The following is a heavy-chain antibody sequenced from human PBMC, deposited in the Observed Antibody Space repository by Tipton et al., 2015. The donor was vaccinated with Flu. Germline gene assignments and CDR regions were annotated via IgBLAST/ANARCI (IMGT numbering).Heavy chain of an antibody. V-gene: IGHV3-9*01. CDR2: ISWKSGSI. CDR1: GFTFGDYA. CDR3: AKGPYSSGWYFNY. D-gene: IGHD6-19*01. J-gene: IGHJ4*02. Sequence: RSLRLSCAASGFTFGDYAMHWVRQAPGKGLEWVSGISWKSGSIGYADSVKGRFTISRDNAKNSLFLQMNSLRAEDTALYYCAKGPYSSGWYFNYWGRGTLVTVSS.